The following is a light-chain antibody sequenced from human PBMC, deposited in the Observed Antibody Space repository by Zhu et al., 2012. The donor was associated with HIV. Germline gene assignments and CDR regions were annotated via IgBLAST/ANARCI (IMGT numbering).Light chain of an antibody. V-gene: IGKV1-39*01. CDR3: QQSYNTPLT. CDR1: QYISSF. Sequence: DIQMTQSPSSLSASMGDRVTITCRASQYISSFLNWYQKEPGKAPKLLIYAASILQSGVPSRFSGSGSGTYFTLTISSLQPEDFVSYYCQQSYNTPLTFGGGTKVEI. CDR2: AAS. J-gene: IGKJ4*01.